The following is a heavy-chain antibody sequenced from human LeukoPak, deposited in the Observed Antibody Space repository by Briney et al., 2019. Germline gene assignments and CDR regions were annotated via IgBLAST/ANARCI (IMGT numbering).Heavy chain of an antibody. J-gene: IGHJ3*02. CDR2: IYYSGST. D-gene: IGHD3-10*01. Sequence: SETLSLTCTVSGGSISSYYWSWIRQPPGKGLEWIGYIYYSGSTNYNPSLKSRVTISVDTSKNQFSLKLSSVTAADTAVYYCARGTTYFYGSGSYRSAVDIWGQGTMVTVSS. CDR1: GGSISSYY. CDR3: ARGTTYFYGSGSYRSAVDI. V-gene: IGHV4-59*01.